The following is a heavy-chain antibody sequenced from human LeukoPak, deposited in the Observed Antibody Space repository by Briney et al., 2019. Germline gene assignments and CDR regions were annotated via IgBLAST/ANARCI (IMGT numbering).Heavy chain of an antibody. CDR2: INFQGII. Sequence: SETLSLTCTVSGGSTSISGYYWVWVRQPPGKGLEWIGSINFQGIIFYTQSLQSRVTLSLDTSRNDFSLTLTSVSAADTAVYFCSRLMADYDGTWLETWGQGTLVTVSS. V-gene: IGHV4-39*02. D-gene: IGHD3-16*01. CDR1: GGSTSISGYY. J-gene: IGHJ1*01. CDR3: SRLMADYDGTWLET.